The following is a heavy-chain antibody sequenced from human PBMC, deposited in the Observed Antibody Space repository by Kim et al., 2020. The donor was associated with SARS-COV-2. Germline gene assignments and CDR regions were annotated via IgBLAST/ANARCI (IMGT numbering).Heavy chain of an antibody. CDR1: GGSISSGGYY. D-gene: IGHD1-20*01. Sequence: SETLSLTCTVSGGSISSGGYYWSWIRQHPGKGLEWIGYIYYSGSTYYNPSLKSRVTISVDTSKNQFSLKLSSVTAADTAVYYCAGSPHFYNWNSLYYFDYWGQGTLVTVSS. V-gene: IGHV4-31*03. CDR3: AGSPHFYNWNSLYYFDY. CDR2: IYYSGST. J-gene: IGHJ4*02.